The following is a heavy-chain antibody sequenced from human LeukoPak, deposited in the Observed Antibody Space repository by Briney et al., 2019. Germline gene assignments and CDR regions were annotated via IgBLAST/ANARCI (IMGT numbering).Heavy chain of an antibody. CDR2: IRSKAYGGTT. CDR1: GFTFGDYA. Sequence: PGGSLRLSCTASGFTFGDYAMSWFRQAPGKGLEWVGFIRSKAYGGTTEYAASVKGRFTISRDNAKNSLYLQMNSLRAEDTAVYYCARVGRGWYLDYWGQGTLVTVSS. CDR3: ARVGRGWYLDY. V-gene: IGHV3-49*03. J-gene: IGHJ4*02. D-gene: IGHD6-19*01.